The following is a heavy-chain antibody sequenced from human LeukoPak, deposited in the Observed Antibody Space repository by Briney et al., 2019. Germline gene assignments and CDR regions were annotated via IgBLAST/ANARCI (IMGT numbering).Heavy chain of an antibody. V-gene: IGHV3-49*03. J-gene: IGHJ4*02. CDR2: IRSKAYGGTP. CDR3: SRSGGGYDYVDY. Sequence: PGRSLRLSCTASGFTFGDYAMNWIRQAPGKGLEWVGFIRSKAYGGTPEYAASVKGRFSISRDDSKSIAYLQMNSLKTKDTAVYYCSRSGGGYDYVDYWGQGTLVTVS. CDR1: GFTFGDYA. D-gene: IGHD5-12*01.